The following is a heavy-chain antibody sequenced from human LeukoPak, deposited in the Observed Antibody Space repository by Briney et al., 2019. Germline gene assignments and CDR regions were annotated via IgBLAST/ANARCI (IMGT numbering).Heavy chain of an antibody. CDR1: EFGSVNYA. CDR3: ARGPNSNWSGLDF. CDR2: IDGSSSHI. J-gene: IGHJ4*02. Sequence: GGPLRLSFEAPEFGSVNYARNWFGRAQGRGLKGFSSIDGSSSHIYYADSVKGRFTISRDNTKSSLYLQMNSLRAEDMAVYYCARGPNSNWSGLDFWGQGTLLTVSS. D-gene: IGHD6-6*01. V-gene: IGHV3-21*01.